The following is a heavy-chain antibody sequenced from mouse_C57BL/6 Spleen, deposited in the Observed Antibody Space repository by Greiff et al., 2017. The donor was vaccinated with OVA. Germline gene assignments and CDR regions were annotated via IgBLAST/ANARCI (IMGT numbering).Heavy chain of an antibody. J-gene: IGHJ3*01. CDR3: TRSRVYYGKGFAD. Sequence: VQLQQSGAELVRPGASVTLSCKASGYTFTDYEMHWVKQTPVHGLEWIGAIDPETGGTAYNQKFKGKAILTADKSSSTAYMELRSLTSEDSAVYYCTRSRVYYGKGFADWGQGTLVTVSA. CDR2: IDPETGGT. V-gene: IGHV1-15*01. CDR1: GYTFTDYE. D-gene: IGHD1-1*01.